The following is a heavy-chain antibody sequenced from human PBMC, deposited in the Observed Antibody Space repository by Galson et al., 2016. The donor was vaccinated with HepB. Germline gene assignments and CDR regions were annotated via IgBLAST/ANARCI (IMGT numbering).Heavy chain of an antibody. CDR2: ISSSSTFT. V-gene: IGHV3-21*01. D-gene: IGHD5/OR15-5a*01. Sequence: SLRLSCAASGFIFSSYSMNWVRQAPGKGLEWISSISSSSTFTYFADSVKGRFTISRDNSRNSLYLQLDSLRAEDTAVYYCAREKSLSGHYYYYGMDVWGQGTTVTVFS. J-gene: IGHJ6*02. CDR1: GFIFSSYS. CDR3: AREKSLSGHYYYYGMDV.